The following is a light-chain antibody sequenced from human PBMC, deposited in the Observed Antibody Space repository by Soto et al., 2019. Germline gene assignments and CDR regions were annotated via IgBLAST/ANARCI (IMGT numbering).Light chain of an antibody. CDR3: QQYGSSGT. CDR2: GAS. Sequence: EIVCTQSPGTLSLSPGESATLSGRASQSVSNNYLAWYQQKPGQAPRLLIYGASNRATGIPDRFSGSGSGTDFPPTISRLPPEDFAVYYRQQYGSSGTFGQGTKVDIK. V-gene: IGKV3-20*01. J-gene: IGKJ1*01. CDR1: QSVSNNY.